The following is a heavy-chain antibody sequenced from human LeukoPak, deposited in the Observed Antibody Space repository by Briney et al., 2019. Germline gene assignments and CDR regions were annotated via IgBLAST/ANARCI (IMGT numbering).Heavy chain of an antibody. D-gene: IGHD3-10*01. CDR1: GGSISSSSYY. Sequence: PSETLSLTCTVSGGSISSSSYYWSWIRQPAGKGLEWIGRIYTSGSTNYNPSLKSRVTISVDTSKNQFSLKLSSVTAADTAVYYCARDKGAYGFPSYYYYYMDVWGKGTTVTVSS. V-gene: IGHV4-61*02. J-gene: IGHJ6*03. CDR3: ARDKGAYGFPSYYYYYMDV. CDR2: IYTSGST.